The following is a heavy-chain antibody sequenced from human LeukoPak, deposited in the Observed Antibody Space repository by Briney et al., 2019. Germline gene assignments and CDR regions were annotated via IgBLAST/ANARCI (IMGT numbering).Heavy chain of an antibody. CDR1: GGSISGSTYY. CDR3: ARIDY. V-gene: IGHV4-39*01. Sequence: SETLSLTCTLSGGSISGSTYYWGSIRQPPGKGLEWIGISYYSGDTYYNPSLKTRVTMSVDTSKNQFSLKLRSMTAADTAVYYCARIDYWGQGTLVTVSS. CDR2: SYYSGDT. J-gene: IGHJ4*02.